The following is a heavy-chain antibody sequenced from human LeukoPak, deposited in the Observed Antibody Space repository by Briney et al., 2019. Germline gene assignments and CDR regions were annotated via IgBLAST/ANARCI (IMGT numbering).Heavy chain of an antibody. V-gene: IGHV1-24*01. CDR2: FDPEDGET. J-gene: IGHJ4*02. Sequence: ASVKVSCKVSGYTLTELSMHWVRQAPGKGLEWMGGFDPEDGETIYAQKLQGRVTMTTDTSTSTVYMELRSLRSDDTAVYYCARDGHRRYYYDSSDYRFDYWGQGTLVTVSS. D-gene: IGHD3-22*01. CDR1: GYTLTELS. CDR3: ARDGHRRYYYDSSDYRFDY.